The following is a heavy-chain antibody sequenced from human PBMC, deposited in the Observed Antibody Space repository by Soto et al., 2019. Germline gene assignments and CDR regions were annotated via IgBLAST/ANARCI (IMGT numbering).Heavy chain of an antibody. CDR3: AGGIAARPLGY. V-gene: IGHV4-30-2*01. Sequence: SETLSLTCVVSGGSVSTGGYSWSWIRQPPGKGLEWIGYIYPNENTFYNPSLKSRVTISADRSKNQLSLKVTSVTAADTAVYYCAGGIAARPLGYWGQGTLVTVSS. J-gene: IGHJ4*02. CDR2: IYPNENT. CDR1: GGSVSTGGYS. D-gene: IGHD6-6*01.